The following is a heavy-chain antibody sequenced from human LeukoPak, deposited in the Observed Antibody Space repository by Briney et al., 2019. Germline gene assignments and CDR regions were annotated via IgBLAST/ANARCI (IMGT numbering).Heavy chain of an antibody. CDR3: ARRYEGSGYAYDY. Sequence: PSETLSLTRTVSGVSITTYSHNYDWIRQPPGKGLEWIGGFHFSGAINYNPSLKSRVTIFVDTSKKQISLKLNSVTVADTAVYYCARRYEGSGYAYDYWGQGILVTVSS. J-gene: IGHJ4*02. D-gene: IGHD3-22*01. V-gene: IGHV4-39*01. CDR1: GVSITTYSHN. CDR2: FHFSGAI.